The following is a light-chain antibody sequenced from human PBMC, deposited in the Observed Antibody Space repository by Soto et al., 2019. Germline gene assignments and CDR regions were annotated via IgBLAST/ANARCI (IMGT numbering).Light chain of an antibody. Sequence: DIQMTHAPSTLSASVGYTVTVTFRSSQSVSVWLYLYHQKPGEAPKLLIYDASALPRGVPSRFSGSGSGTKFTLTIASLQPDDFATYYCQQYNTYWTFGQGTKVHIK. J-gene: IGKJ1*01. CDR3: QQYNTYWT. CDR2: DAS. V-gene: IGKV1-5*01. CDR1: QSVSVW.